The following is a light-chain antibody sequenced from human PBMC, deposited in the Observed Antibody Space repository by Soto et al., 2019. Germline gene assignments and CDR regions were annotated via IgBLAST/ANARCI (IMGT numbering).Light chain of an antibody. J-gene: IGLJ2*01. CDR1: SSNIGNNY. CDR3: GTWDSSLSAVV. V-gene: IGLV1-51*01. Sequence: QSALTQPPSVSAAPGQKVTISCSGSSSNIGNNYVSWYQQFPGTAPKLLIYDNNKRPSGIPDRFSGSKSGTSATLGITGLQTGDEADYYCGTWDSSLSAVVFGGGTK. CDR2: DNN.